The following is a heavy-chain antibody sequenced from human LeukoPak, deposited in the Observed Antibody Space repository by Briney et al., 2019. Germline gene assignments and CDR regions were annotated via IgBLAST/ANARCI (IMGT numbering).Heavy chain of an antibody. CDR2: INHSGST. Sequence: SETLSLTCAVYGGSFSPYYWSWIRQPPGKGLEWIGEINHSGSTNYNPSLKSRVTISVDTSKNQFSLRLSSVTAADTAVYYCARGGSYCGGDCYVDYWGQGTLVTVSS. J-gene: IGHJ4*02. V-gene: IGHV4-34*01. CDR3: ARGGSYCGGDCYVDY. D-gene: IGHD2-21*02. CDR1: GGSFSPYY.